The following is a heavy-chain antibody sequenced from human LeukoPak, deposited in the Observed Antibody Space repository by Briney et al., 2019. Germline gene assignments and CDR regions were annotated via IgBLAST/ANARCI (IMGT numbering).Heavy chain of an antibody. CDR3: ARGLYRYFDL. CDR1: GDSVSSNSAT. J-gene: IGHJ2*01. Sequence: SRTLSLTCAISGDSVSSNSATWNWIRQSPSRGLEWLGRTYYMSKWYNDYAVSVKSRITINPDTSRKQFSLQLSSVTPEDTAVYYCARGLYRYFDLWGRGTLVTVSS. CDR2: TYYMSKWYN. V-gene: IGHV6-1*01.